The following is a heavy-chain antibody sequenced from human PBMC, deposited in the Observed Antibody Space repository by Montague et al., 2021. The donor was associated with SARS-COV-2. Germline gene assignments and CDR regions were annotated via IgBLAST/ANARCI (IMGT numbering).Heavy chain of an antibody. Sequence: CAISGDSVSSKSVAWNWIRQSPSGGLEWLGRTYYRSKWDSDYAESVKRRLVITPDTSKNQVSLQLNSVIPGDTAVYFCASSGITLTGLGAFDIWGQGTMVTVSS. CDR1: GDSVSSKSVA. CDR3: ASSGITLTGLGAFDI. CDR2: TYYRSKWDS. D-gene: IGHD3-9*01. V-gene: IGHV6-1*01. J-gene: IGHJ3*02.